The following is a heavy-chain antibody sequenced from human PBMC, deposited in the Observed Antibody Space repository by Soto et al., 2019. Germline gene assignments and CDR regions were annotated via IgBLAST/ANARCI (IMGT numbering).Heavy chain of an antibody. CDR2: TYYRSKWYN. D-gene: IGHD6-13*01. V-gene: IGHV6-1*01. CDR3: AREYSSSWYYYYGMDV. J-gene: IGHJ6*02. Sequence: QSQTLSLTCAISGDSVSSNSAAWNWIRQSPSRGLEWLGRTYYRSKWYNDYAVSVKSRITINPDTSKNQFSLQLNSVTPEDTAVYYCAREYSSSWYYYYGMDVWGQGTTVTVSS. CDR1: GDSVSSNSAA.